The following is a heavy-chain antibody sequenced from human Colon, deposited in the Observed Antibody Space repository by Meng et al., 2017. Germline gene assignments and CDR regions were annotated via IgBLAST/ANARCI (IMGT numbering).Heavy chain of an antibody. V-gene: IGHV1-8*01. J-gene: IGHJ4*02. CDR1: GYTFTSYD. CDR3: ARVGIRGNQRGFDY. CDR2: MNPNSGNT. D-gene: IGHD1-14*01. Sequence: QVQLVQSWAEVKNPGASVNVACKASGYTFTSYDINWVRLATGQGLEWMGWMNPNSGNTGYAQKFQGRVTMTRNTSISTAYMELSSLRSEDTAVYYCARVGIRGNQRGFDYWGQGTLVTVSS.